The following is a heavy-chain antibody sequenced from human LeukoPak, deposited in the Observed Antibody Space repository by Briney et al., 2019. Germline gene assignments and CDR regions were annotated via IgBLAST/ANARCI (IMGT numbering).Heavy chain of an antibody. CDR3: ARQLSPFAFDI. CDR2: INPNTGVT. D-gene: IGHD5-18*01. CDR1: EYTFTAYY. V-gene: IGHV1-2*06. J-gene: IGHJ3*02. Sequence: ASGKVSCKASEYTFTAYYIHWVRQAPGQGLEWVGRINPNTGVTNYAQKFQDRVTMTRDTSISTAYMELSRLRSDDTAVYYCARQLSPFAFDIWGQGTMVTISS.